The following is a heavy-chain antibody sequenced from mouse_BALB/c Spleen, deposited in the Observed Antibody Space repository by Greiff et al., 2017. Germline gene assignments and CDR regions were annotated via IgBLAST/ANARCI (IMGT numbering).Heavy chain of an antibody. CDR1: GYSFTSYY. V-gene: IGHV1S135*01. CDR3: ARSGYYGNPGYFDY. J-gene: IGHJ2*01. CDR2: IDPFNGGT. D-gene: IGHD2-1*01. Sequence: VQLQQSGPELMKPGASVKISCKASGYSFTSYYMHWVKQSHGKSLEWIGYIDPFNGGTSYNQKFKGKATLTVDKSSSTAYMHLSSLTSEDSAVYYCARSGYYGNPGYFDYWGQGTTLTVSS.